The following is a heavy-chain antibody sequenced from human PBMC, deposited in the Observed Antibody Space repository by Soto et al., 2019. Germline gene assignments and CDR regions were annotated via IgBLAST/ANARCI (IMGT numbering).Heavy chain of an antibody. V-gene: IGHV3-74*03. J-gene: IGHJ4*02. Sequence: GGSLRLSCAASGFTLSSYWMHWVRQTPGKGLVWVSRISSDGSSTKYADSVKGRFTISRDNAKNTLYLQMNSLRAEDTAVYYCARGSWDGYNFFNSWGQGTQVTVSS. CDR3: ARGSWDGYNFFNS. CDR1: GFTLSSYW. D-gene: IGHD5-12*01. CDR2: ISSDGSST.